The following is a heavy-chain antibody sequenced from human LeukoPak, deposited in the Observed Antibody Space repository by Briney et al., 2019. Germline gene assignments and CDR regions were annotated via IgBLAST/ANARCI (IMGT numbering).Heavy chain of an antibody. Sequence: SETLSLTCMVSGGPFIGNYGSGIRRPPGKEWEWMGGIYTSGSTNYNPSLKSRVTMSVDASKNQFSLKLSSVTAADTAVYYCARVGYDSSGYYGNFDYWGQGTLVTVSS. CDR3: ARVGYDSSGYYGNFDY. CDR2: IYTSGST. D-gene: IGHD3-22*01. V-gene: IGHV4-4*07. CDR1: GGPFIGNY. J-gene: IGHJ4*02.